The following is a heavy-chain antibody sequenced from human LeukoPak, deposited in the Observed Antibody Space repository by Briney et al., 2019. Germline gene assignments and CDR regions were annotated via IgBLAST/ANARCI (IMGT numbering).Heavy chain of an antibody. J-gene: IGHJ4*02. CDR1: GFTFSSYS. Sequence: GGSLRLSCAASGFTFSSYSMNWVRQAPGKGLEWVSSISSSGSYIYYADSVKGRFTISRDNAKNSLYLQMNSLRAEDTAVYYCARLQHHPNYYGSGPYYFDYWGQGTLVTVSS. CDR3: ARLQHHPNYYGSGPYYFDY. CDR2: ISSSGSYI. V-gene: IGHV3-21*01. D-gene: IGHD3-10*01.